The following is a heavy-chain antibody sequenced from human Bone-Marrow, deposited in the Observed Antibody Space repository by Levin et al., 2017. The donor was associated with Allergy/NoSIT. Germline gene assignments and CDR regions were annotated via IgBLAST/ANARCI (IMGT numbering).Heavy chain of an antibody. V-gene: IGHV4-31*03. D-gene: IGHD5-18*01. Sequence: SQTLSLTCPVSGGSIRSGGYYWSWIRQHPGKGLEWIGYIYDSGSTSYNPSLESRVAISVDTSKNQFYLKLTSLTATDTAVYYCARIPDTTSEFDYWGQGTLVTVSS. CDR2: IYDSGST. CDR1: GGSIRSGGYY. CDR3: ARIPDTTSEFDY. J-gene: IGHJ4*02.